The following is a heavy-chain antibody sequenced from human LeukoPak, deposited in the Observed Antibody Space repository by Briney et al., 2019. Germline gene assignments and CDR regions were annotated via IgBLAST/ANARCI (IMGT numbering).Heavy chain of an antibody. Sequence: PGGSLRLSCAASGFTFSSYAMHWVRQAPGKGLERVSVIKSGGGGIYYTDSVKGRFTISRDSSKSSVYLQLNSLRAEDTAVYYCARENDYHFDYWGQGTLVTVSS. CDR2: IKSGGGGI. J-gene: IGHJ4*02. V-gene: IGHV3-NL1*01. CDR1: GFTFSSYA. D-gene: IGHD4-11*01. CDR3: ARENDYHFDY.